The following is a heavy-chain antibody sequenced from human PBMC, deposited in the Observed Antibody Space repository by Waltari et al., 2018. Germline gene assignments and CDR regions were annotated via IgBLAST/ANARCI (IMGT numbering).Heavy chain of an antibody. CDR3: TRDGKVGAPPPIGY. CDR1: GGSISDTSYF. Sequence: QLQLQESGPGLVKPSETLFLTCNVSGGSISDTSYFWGWVRQPPGKGLEWIGSISRRESALYKAALTSRATISFDKAKNQLYLKLTSPTAAEKATFYCTRDGKVGAPPPIGYWGQGALVTVSS. J-gene: IGHJ4*02. V-gene: IGHV4-39*07. CDR2: ISRRESA. D-gene: IGHD1-26*01.